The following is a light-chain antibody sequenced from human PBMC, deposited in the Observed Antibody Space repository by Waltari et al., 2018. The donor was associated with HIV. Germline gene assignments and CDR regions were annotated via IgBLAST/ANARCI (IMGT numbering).Light chain of an antibody. V-gene: IGLV2-14*03. CDR2: DVS. CDR1: SSDMGGYNY. CDR3: SSYTSNSTLV. J-gene: IGLJ1*01. Sequence: QSALTQPASVSGSPGQSITISCTGTSSDMGGYNYVSWYQQHPGKAPRLMFYDVSNRPSGVSNRFSGSKSGNTASLTISGLQAEDEADYYCSSYTSNSTLVFGTGTKVTVL.